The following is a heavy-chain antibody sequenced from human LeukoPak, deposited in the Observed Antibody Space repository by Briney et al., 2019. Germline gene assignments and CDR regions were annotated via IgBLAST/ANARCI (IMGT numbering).Heavy chain of an antibody. CDR1: GFTFSDYR. J-gene: IGHJ1*01. CDR2: ISSRSTYI. V-gene: IGHV3-21*01. CDR3: ARFETVAAKPIEH. Sequence: GESLRLSCAASGFTFSDYRMNWDRQAPGKGLEWVSSISSRSTYIYYADSVKGRFTISRDNARNSLYLQMNSLRAEDTAVYYCARFETVAAKPIEHWGPGTLVTVSS. D-gene: IGHD6-19*01.